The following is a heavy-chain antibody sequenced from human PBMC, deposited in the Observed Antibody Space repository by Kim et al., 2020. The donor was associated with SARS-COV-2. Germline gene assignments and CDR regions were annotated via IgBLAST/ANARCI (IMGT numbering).Heavy chain of an antibody. V-gene: IGHV3-49*04. J-gene: IGHJ6*02. CDR1: GFTFGDYA. CDR2: IRSKAYGGTT. Sequence: GGSLRLSCTASGFTFGDYAMSWVRQAPGKGLEWVGFIRSKAYGGTTEYAASVKGRFTISRDDSKSIAYLQMNSLKTEDTAVYYCSRISPIAVATHRYYYYYGMDVWGQGTTVTVSS. CDR3: SRISPIAVATHRYYYYYGMDV. D-gene: IGHD6-19*01.